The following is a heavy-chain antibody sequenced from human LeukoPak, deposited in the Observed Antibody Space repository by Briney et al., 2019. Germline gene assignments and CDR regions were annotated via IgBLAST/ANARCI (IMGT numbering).Heavy chain of an antibody. Sequence: PSETLSLTCTVSGGSISSSSYYWGWIRQPPGKGLEWIGSIYYSGSTYYNPSLKSRVTISVDTSKNQFSLKLSSVTAADTAVYYCARDLGAWSITMIVVVPSCMDVWGKGTTVTVSS. D-gene: IGHD3-22*01. CDR1: GGSISSSSYY. J-gene: IGHJ6*03. CDR2: IYYSGST. V-gene: IGHV4-39*07. CDR3: ARDLGAWSITMIVVVPSCMDV.